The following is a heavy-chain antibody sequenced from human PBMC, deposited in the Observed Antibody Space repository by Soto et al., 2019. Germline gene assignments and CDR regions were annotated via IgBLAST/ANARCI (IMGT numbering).Heavy chain of an antibody. D-gene: IGHD5-12*01. Sequence: PSETLSLTCAVYGGSFSGYYWSWIRQPPGKGLEWIGEINHSGSTNYNPSLKSRVTISVDTSKNQFSLKLSSVTAADTAVYYCARFKRLQFIASAPGRFDYWGQGTLVTVSS. CDR2: INHSGST. CDR1: GGSFSGYY. V-gene: IGHV4-34*01. CDR3: ARFKRLQFIASAPGRFDY. J-gene: IGHJ4*02.